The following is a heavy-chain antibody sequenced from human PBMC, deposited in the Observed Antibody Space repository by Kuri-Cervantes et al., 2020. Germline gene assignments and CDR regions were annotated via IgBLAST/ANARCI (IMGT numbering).Heavy chain of an antibody. CDR3: AGHSSSGY. CDR1: GFTVRSNY. J-gene: IGHJ4*02. V-gene: IGHV3-53*05. D-gene: IGHD6-6*01. Sequence: GESLKISCAASGFTVRSNYMSWVRQAPGKGLEWVSVISGSGGNTYYAESVKGRFTISRDNSKNTLYLQMNSLRAEDTAVYYCAGHSSSGYWCQGTLVTVSS. CDR2: ISGSGGNT.